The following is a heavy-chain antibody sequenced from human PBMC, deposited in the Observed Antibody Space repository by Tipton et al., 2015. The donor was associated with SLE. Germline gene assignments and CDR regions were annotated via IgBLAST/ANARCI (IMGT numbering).Heavy chain of an antibody. J-gene: IGHJ4*02. Sequence: VQLVQSGAEAKKPGDSLKISCSGSGYRFANSWLGWVRHAPGKGLEWMGVIYPGDSDTIYNPSFQGQVTLSVDKSTNPAFLQWASMKASDSGYYYCARQDGSSEFDYWGQGTLVTVTT. CDR2: IYPGDSDT. D-gene: IGHD6-13*01. CDR1: GYRFANSW. CDR3: ARQDGSSEFDY. V-gene: IGHV5-51*01.